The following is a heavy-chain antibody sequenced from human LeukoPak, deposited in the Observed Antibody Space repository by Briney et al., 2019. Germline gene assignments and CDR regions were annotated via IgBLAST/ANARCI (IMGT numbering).Heavy chain of an antibody. D-gene: IGHD3-10*02. CDR1: GFTFSSYG. J-gene: IGHJ6*04. CDR2: ISGSGGST. CDR3: AELGITMIGGV. V-gene: IGHV3-23*01. Sequence: GGTLTLSCAASGFTFSSYGMSWVRQAPGQGLEWVSAISGSGGSTYYADSVKGRFTISRDNSKNTLYLQMNSLRAEDTAVYYCAELGITMIGGVWGKGTTVTISS.